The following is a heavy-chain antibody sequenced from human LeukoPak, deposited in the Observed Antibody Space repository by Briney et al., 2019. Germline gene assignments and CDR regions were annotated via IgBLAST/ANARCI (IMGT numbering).Heavy chain of an antibody. CDR3: AGGHSSGYYPIDY. Sequence: GGSLRLSCAASGFTFSSYEMNWVRQTPGKGLEWVSYISSSGSTIYYADSVKGRFTISRDNAKNSLYLQMNSLRVEDTAVYYCAGGHSSGYYPIDYWGQGTLVTVSS. J-gene: IGHJ4*02. V-gene: IGHV3-48*03. CDR2: ISSSGSTI. D-gene: IGHD3-22*01. CDR1: GFTFSSYE.